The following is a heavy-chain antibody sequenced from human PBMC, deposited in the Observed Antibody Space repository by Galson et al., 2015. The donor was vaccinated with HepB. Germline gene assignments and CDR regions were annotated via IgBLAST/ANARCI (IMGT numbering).Heavy chain of an antibody. Sequence: SLRLSCAASGFTFSLYSMNWVRRAPGKGLEWVSGMNDNGDNTFYADSVKGRFTISRDISKNTVYLQMNSLRVEDTAVYYCATRSGASGWYSYFQHWGQGTLVTVSS. CDR3: ATRSGASGWYSYFQH. V-gene: IGHV3-23*01. J-gene: IGHJ1*01. CDR2: MNDNGDNT. CDR1: GFTFSLYS. D-gene: IGHD6-19*01.